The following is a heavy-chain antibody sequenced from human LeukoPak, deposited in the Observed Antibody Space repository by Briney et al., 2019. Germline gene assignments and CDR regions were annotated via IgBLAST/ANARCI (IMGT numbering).Heavy chain of an antibody. V-gene: IGHV4-39*07. D-gene: IGHD3-10*01. CDR2: IYYSGST. Sequence: SETLSLTCTVSGGSISSSSYYWGWIRQPPGKGLEWIGSIYYSGSTYYNPSLKSRVTISVDTSKNQFSLKLSSVTAADTAVYYCARGSASRARRRITMVRGVFYPWGQGTLVTASS. J-gene: IGHJ5*02. CDR1: GGSISSSSYY. CDR3: ARGSASRARRRITMVRGVFYP.